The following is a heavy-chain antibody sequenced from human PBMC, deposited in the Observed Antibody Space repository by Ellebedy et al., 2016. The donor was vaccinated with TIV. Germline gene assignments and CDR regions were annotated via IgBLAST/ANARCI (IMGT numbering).Heavy chain of an antibody. Sequence: MPSETLSLTCTVSGATISRGGYYWGWFRKHPGKGLEWIGSIYYSGETFYNPSLKSRATVSSAKSMNRFSLRLTSVTAADTAVHYCARLRVGASMPTDYWGPGTLVTVSS. J-gene: IGHJ4*01. V-gene: IGHV4-31*03. D-gene: IGHD1-26*01. CDR2: IYYSGET. CDR3: ARLRVGASMPTDY. CDR1: GATISRGGYY.